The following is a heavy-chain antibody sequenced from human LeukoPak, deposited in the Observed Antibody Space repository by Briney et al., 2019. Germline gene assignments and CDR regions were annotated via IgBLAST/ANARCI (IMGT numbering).Heavy chain of an antibody. CDR1: GFTFDDYA. CDR3: AKDIFTMVRGVVDY. V-gene: IGHV3-9*01. J-gene: IGHJ4*02. Sequence: PGGSLRLSCAASGFTFDDYAMHWVRQAPGKGLEWVSGISWNSGSIGYADSVKGRFTISRDNAKNSLYLQMNSLRAEGTALYYCAKDIFTMVRGVVDYWGQGTLVTVSS. D-gene: IGHD3-10*01. CDR2: ISWNSGSI.